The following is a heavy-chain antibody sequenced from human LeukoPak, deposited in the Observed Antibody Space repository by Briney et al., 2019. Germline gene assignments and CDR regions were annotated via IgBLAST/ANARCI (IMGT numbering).Heavy chain of an antibody. CDR1: GGSFSGYY. D-gene: IGHD6-19*01. Sequence: PSETLSLTCAVYGGSFSGYYWSWIRQPPGKGLEWIGEINHSGSTNYNPSLKSRVTISVDTSKNQFSLKLSSVTAADTAVYYCARDRPTGWPADYWGQGTLVTVSS. V-gene: IGHV4-34*01. CDR2: INHSGST. CDR3: ARDRPTGWPADY. J-gene: IGHJ4*02.